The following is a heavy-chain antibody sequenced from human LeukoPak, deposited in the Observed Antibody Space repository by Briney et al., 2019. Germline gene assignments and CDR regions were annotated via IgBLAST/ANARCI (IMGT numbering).Heavy chain of an antibody. D-gene: IGHD2-15*01. V-gene: IGHV4-4*07. CDR2: IYTSGST. J-gene: IGHJ4*02. CDR1: GGSISSYY. CDR3: ARGRRDCSGGSCYPITDY. Sequence: PSETLSLTCTVSGGSISSYYWSWIRQPAGKGLEWIGRIYTSGSTNYNPSLKSRVTMSVDTSKNQFSLKLSSVTAADTAVYYCARGRRDCSGGSCYPITDYWGQGTLVTVSS.